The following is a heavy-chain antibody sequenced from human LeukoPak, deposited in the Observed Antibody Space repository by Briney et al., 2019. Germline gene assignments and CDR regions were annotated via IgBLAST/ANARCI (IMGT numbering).Heavy chain of an antibody. J-gene: IGHJ4*02. CDR3: ARDFVSKFDF. V-gene: IGHV3-30*03. CDR1: GFTFSSYG. Sequence: PGGSLRLSCATSGFTFSSYGMHWVRQAPGKGLEWVAVISYDGSNKYYADSVKGRFTISRDNSKNTLYLQTNSLRAEDTAVYYCARDFVSKFDFWGQGTLVTVSS. D-gene: IGHD3/OR15-3a*01. CDR2: ISYDGSNK.